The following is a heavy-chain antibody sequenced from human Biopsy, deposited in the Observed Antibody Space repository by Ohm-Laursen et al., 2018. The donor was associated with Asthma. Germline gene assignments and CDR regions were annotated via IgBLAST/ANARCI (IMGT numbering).Heavy chain of an antibody. V-gene: IGHV3-11*01. CDR3: ARTFHFWSPYHAEHYQL. D-gene: IGHD3-3*02. Sequence: SLRLSCTASGFPFSDYYMSWIRQAPGKGLEWVSYISSSGTTIFNADSVKGRFTISRDNAKNSLYLQMNSLRAEDTAVYYCARTFHFWSPYHAEHYQLWGQGTLVTVSS. CDR1: GFPFSDYY. CDR2: ISSSGTTI. J-gene: IGHJ1*01.